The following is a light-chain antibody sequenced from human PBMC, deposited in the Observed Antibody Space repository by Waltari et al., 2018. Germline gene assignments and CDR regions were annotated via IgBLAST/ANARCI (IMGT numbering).Light chain of an antibody. J-gene: IGKJ1*01. CDR2: AAS. Sequence: RASQSVSYWLSWYQHKPGKAPKVLIYAASSLRSGVPSRFSGSGSGTEFTLTISSLQPDDFATYYCQQYNDYGTWTFGQGTKVEIK. CDR3: QQYNDYGTWT. V-gene: IGKV1-5*03. CDR1: QSVSYW.